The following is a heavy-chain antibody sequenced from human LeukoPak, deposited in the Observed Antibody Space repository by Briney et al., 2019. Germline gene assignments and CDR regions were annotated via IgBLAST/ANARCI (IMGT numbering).Heavy chain of an antibody. CDR3: ARDHRIAVAGTFADY. CDR1: GFSFSSYA. V-gene: IGHV3-23*01. J-gene: IGHJ4*02. Sequence: PGGSLRLSCAASGFSFSSYAMSWVRQAPGMRLEWVSSISGSGEITYYADSLEGRFTISRDNSKNTLYLQMNSLRAEDTAVYYCARDHRIAVAGTFADYWGQGTLVTVSS. D-gene: IGHD6-19*01. CDR2: ISGSGEIT.